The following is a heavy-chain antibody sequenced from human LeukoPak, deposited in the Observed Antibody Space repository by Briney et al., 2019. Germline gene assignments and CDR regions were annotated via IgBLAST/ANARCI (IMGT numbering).Heavy chain of an antibody. Sequence: PSQTLSPTCTVSGGSPTTYYSNWVRPPPGRGLEWIGYIYYSVGTNHNPSLESRVTISLDTAKNQFSLKLRSVTDEDTAVYYCATTGATSRSSASWFNIEYWGQGTLVTVSS. CDR3: ATTGATSRSSASWFNIEY. CDR1: GGSPTTYY. J-gene: IGHJ4*02. V-gene: IGHV4-59*08. CDR2: IYYSVGT. D-gene: IGHD6-13*01.